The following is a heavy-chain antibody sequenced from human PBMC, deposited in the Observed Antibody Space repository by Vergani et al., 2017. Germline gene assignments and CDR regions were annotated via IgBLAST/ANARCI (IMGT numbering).Heavy chain of an antibody. Sequence: EVQLVESGGGLVKPGGSLRLSCAASGFTFSSYAMHWVRQAPGKGLEYVSAISSNGGSTYYANSVKGRFTISRDNSKNTLYLQMGSLRAEDMAVYYCARKYYDFWGGYFDLWGRGTLVTVSS. J-gene: IGHJ2*01. CDR3: ARKYYDFWGGYFDL. D-gene: IGHD3-3*01. V-gene: IGHV3-64*01. CDR2: ISSNGGST. CDR1: GFTFSSYA.